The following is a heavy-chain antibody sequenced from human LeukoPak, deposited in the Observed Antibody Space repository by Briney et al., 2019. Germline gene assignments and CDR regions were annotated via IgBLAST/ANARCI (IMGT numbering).Heavy chain of an antibody. CDR3: ARSRNYDTTGFNPSYYLDS. V-gene: IGHV4-59*02. J-gene: IGHJ4*02. CDR2: IYNTVDV. D-gene: IGHD3-22*01. Sequence: SETLSLTCTVSGGSVIGSYWTWLRQSPGGSLQYLGYIYNTVDVNYSPSLKSRVTTSIDMSRNQVSLRLTSVTAADTAIYYCARSRNYDTTGFNPSYYLDSWGQGALVTVAS. CDR1: GGSVIGSY.